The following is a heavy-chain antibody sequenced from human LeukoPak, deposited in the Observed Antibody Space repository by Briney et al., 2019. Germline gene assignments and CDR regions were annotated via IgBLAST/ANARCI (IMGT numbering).Heavy chain of an antibody. J-gene: IGHJ4*02. D-gene: IGHD6-19*01. CDR3: ARPPREVVAGTNFDY. CDR1: GFTFTSYG. Sequence: PGGSLRLSCAVSGFTFTSYGMSWVRQAPGKGLEWVSAISGSGGSTYYADSVKGRFTISRDNSKNTLYLQMNSLRAEDTAVYYCARPPREVVAGTNFDYWGQGTLVTVSS. CDR2: ISGSGGST. V-gene: IGHV3-23*01.